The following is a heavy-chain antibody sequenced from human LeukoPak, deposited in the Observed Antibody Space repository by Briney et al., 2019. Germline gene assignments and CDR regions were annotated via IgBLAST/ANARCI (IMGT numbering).Heavy chain of an antibody. D-gene: IGHD1-14*01. CDR2: INPNSGGT. CDR1: GYTFTGYY. V-gene: IGHV1-2*02. J-gene: IGHJ5*02. Sequence: ASVKVSCKASGYTFTGYYMHWVRQDPGQGLEWMGWINPNSGGTNYAQKFQGRVTMTRDTSTSTAYMELSRLRSDDTAVYYCARESVPRRFDPWGQGTLVTVSS. CDR3: ARESVPRRFDP.